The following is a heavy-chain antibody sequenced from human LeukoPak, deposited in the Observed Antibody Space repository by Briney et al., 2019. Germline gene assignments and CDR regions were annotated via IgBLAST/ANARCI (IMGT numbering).Heavy chain of an antibody. CDR2: INHSGST. CDR1: GGSFSGYY. J-gene: IGHJ6*03. Sequence: SETLSLTCAVYGGSFSGYYWSWIRQPPGKGLEWIGEINHSGSTNYNPSLKSRVTISVDTSKNQFSLKLSSVTAADTALYYCARDKSGTMIRGVITTYYYSMDVWGKGTTVTISS. CDR3: ARDKSGTMIRGVITTYYYSMDV. V-gene: IGHV4-34*01. D-gene: IGHD3-10*01.